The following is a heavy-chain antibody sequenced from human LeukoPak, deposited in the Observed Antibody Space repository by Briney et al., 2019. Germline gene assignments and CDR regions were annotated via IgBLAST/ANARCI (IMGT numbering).Heavy chain of an antibody. J-gene: IGHJ3*02. V-gene: IGHV3-7*01. Sequence: PGGSLRLSCAASGFTFSHSWMTWVRQAPGKGLEWVANIKQDGSETYYVDSVRGRFTISRDNAKNSLFLHMNRLRAEDTTVYYCAREDLGGVDAFDIWGQGTMVTVSS. CDR1: GFTFSHSW. CDR2: IKQDGSET. D-gene: IGHD3-16*01. CDR3: AREDLGGVDAFDI.